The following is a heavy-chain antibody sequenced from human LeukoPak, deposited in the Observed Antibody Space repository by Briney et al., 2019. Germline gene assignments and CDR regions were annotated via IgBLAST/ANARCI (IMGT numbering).Heavy chain of an antibody. Sequence: PGRSLRLSCAASGFTFSSHSMHWVRQAPGKGLEWVAIISYDGSNIYYSDSVKGRFTISRDNSRNTLYLQMNSLRPEDTAIYYCAKDSSGYAISPPYFDYWGQGTLVTVSS. D-gene: IGHD5-12*01. CDR1: GFTFSSHS. CDR3: AKDSSGYAISPPYFDY. CDR2: ISYDGSNI. V-gene: IGHV3-30*04. J-gene: IGHJ4*02.